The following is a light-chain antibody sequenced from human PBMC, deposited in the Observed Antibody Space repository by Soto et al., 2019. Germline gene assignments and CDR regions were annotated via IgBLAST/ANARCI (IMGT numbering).Light chain of an antibody. CDR3: CSYAGSYTFVV. J-gene: IGLJ2*01. V-gene: IGLV2-11*01. CDR1: SSDVGGYNY. CDR2: DVS. Sequence: QSALTQSRSVSGSPGQSVTISCTGTSSDVGGYNYVSWYQQHPGKAPKLMIYDVSQRPSGVPDRFSGSKSGNTASLTISGLQAEDEADYYCCSYAGSYTFVVFGGGTKVTVL.